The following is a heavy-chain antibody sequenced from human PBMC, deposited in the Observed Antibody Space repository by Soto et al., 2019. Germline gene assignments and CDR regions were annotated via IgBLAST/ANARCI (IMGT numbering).Heavy chain of an antibody. CDR3: ARARTSPTYYDYVWGSYRYMDYGMDV. CDR2: IDPSDSYT. V-gene: IGHV5-10-1*01. D-gene: IGHD3-16*02. Sequence: EVQLVQSGAEVKKPGESLRISCKGSGYSFTSYWISWVRQMPGKGLEWMGRIDPSDSYTNYSPSFQGHVTISADKSISTAYLQWSSLKASDTAMYYCARARTSPTYYDYVWGSYRYMDYGMDVWGQGTTVTVSS. CDR1: GYSFTSYW. J-gene: IGHJ6*02.